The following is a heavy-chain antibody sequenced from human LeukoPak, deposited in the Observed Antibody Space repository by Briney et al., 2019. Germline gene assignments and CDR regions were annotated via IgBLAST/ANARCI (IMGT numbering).Heavy chain of an antibody. CDR1: AGFTVSSNY. D-gene: IGHD4-11*01. Sequence: GGSLRLSCAASAGFTVSSNYMSWVRQAPGKGLEWVSVIYSGGSTYYADSVKCRFTISRDNSKNTLYLQMNSLRPEDTAVYYCATLPDYPVAPFDYWGQGTLVTVSS. CDR3: ATLPDYPVAPFDY. J-gene: IGHJ4*02. CDR2: IYSGGST. V-gene: IGHV3-66*02.